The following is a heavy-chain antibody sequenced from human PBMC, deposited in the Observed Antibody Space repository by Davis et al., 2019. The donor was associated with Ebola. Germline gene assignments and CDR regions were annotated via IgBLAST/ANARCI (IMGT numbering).Heavy chain of an antibody. V-gene: IGHV4-39*07. J-gene: IGHJ6*04. CDR2: IYYSGTT. Sequence: SETLSLTCTISGDSISSSTYYWGWIRQPPGKGLEYIGTIYYSGTTYYNPSLKSRVTISVDTSKNQFSLKLSSVTAADTAVYYCARGDSSDGMDVWGKGTTVTVSS. CDR1: GDSISSSTYY. CDR3: ARGDSSDGMDV. D-gene: IGHD3-22*01.